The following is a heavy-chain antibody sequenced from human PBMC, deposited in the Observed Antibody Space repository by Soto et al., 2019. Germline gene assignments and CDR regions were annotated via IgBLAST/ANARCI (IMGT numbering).Heavy chain of an antibody. D-gene: IGHD6-13*01. CDR3: ARGALAAAGTGWFDP. CDR1: GYTLTELS. V-gene: IGHV1-18*01. Sequence: ASVKVSCKVSGYTLTELSMHWVRQAPGQGLEWMGWISAYNGNTNYAQKLQGRVTMTTDTSTSTAYMELRSLRSDDTAVYYCARGALAAAGTGWFDPWGQGTLVTVSS. CDR2: ISAYNGNT. J-gene: IGHJ5*02.